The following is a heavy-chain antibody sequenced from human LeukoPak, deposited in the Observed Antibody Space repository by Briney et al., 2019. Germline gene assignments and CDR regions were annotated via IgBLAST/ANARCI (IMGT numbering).Heavy chain of an antibody. Sequence: PGGSLRLSCVASVFTFDDYSMSWVRQAPGKGREWGSGINWNGGITGYADSVKGRFTISTDKAQNSLCLRMNSLRAEDTALYHCERERASYYYSPLDVWGQGTTVTVSS. CDR1: VFTFDDYS. J-gene: IGHJ6*02. CDR3: ERERASYYYSPLDV. V-gene: IGHV3-20*01. CDR2: INWNGGIT.